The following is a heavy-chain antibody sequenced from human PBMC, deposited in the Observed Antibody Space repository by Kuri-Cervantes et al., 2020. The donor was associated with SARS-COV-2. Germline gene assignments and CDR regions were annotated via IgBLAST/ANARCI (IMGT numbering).Heavy chain of an antibody. CDR3: ARDKQLYSRNYYYYYYMDV. Sequence: GSLRLSCTVSGGSISSHYWSWIRQPPGKGLEWIGYIYYSGSTNYNPSLKSRVTISVDTSKNQFSLKLSSVTAADTAVYYCARDKQLYSRNYYYYYYMDVWGKGTTVTVSS. J-gene: IGHJ6*03. CDR2: IYYSGST. CDR1: GGSISSHY. D-gene: IGHD3-16*02. V-gene: IGHV4-59*11.